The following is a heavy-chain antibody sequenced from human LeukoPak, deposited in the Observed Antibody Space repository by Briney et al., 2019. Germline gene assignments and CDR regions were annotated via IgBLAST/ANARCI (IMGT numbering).Heavy chain of an antibody. CDR2: ISFSGDSI. J-gene: IGHJ3*01. V-gene: IGHV3-23*01. CDR3: ARDIQLST. CDR1: GFTFSSYD. Sequence: GGSLRLSCAASGFTFSSYDMTWVRQAPGKGLEWVSLISFSGDSIYYADSVRGRFTISRDNSKDTLYLQMNSLRAEDTAIYYCARDIQLSTWGLGTMVTVSS. D-gene: IGHD5-24*01.